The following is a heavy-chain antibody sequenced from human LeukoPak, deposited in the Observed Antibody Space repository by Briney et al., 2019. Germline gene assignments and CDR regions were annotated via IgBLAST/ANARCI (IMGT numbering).Heavy chain of an antibody. CDR1: GVSISGYY. Sequence: SETLSLTCTVSGVSISGYYWSWIRQPPGKGLEWIGYIHYSGSTNYNPSLKSRVTISVDTSKNQFSLKLSSVTAADTAVYYCARPVVTAIPVWGFDYWGQGTLVTVSS. CDR2: IHYSGST. CDR3: ARPVVTAIPVWGFDY. D-gene: IGHD2-21*02. J-gene: IGHJ4*02. V-gene: IGHV4-59*01.